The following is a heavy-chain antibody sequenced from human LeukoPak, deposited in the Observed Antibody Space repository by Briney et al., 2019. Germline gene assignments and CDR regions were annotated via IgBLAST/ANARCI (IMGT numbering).Heavy chain of an antibody. V-gene: IGHV3-21*01. J-gene: IGHJ4*02. CDR3: ARDLDSYCSGGSCYSDY. CDR2: ISSSSSYI. CDR1: GFTFSSYG. D-gene: IGHD2-15*01. Sequence: GGSLRLSCAASGFTFSSYGMNWVRQAPGKGLEWVSSISSSSSYIYYADSVKGRFTIPRDNAKNSLYLQMNSLRAEDTAVYYCARDLDSYCSGGSCYSDYWGQGTLVTVSS.